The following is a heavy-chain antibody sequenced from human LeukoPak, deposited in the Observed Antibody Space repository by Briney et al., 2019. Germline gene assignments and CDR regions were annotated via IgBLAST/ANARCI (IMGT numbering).Heavy chain of an antibody. CDR3: ASWAGDCTSVVCPFYLDF. D-gene: IGHD2-21*01. J-gene: IGHJ4*02. Sequence: ASVKVSCTASGGTFSKHAISWVRQAPGQGLEWMGRIIPIVGLPDYAQAFQDRVTITADTSTSTAYMELSSLRSDDTAVYYCASWAGDCTSVVCPFYLDFWGQGTLVTVS. CDR1: GGTFSKHA. CDR2: IIPIVGLP. V-gene: IGHV1-69*04.